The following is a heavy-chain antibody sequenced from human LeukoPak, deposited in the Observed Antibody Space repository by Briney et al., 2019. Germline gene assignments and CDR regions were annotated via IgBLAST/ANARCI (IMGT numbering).Heavy chain of an antibody. CDR3: ARDGPFYSSSCYRY. CDR2: IKQDGSEK. Sequence: GGSLRLSCAASGFTFSSYWMSWVRQAPGKGLEWVANIKQDGSEKYYVDSVKGRFTISRDNAKNSLYLQMDSLRAEDTAVYYCARDGPFYSSSCYRYWGQGTLVTVSS. J-gene: IGHJ4*02. D-gene: IGHD6-13*01. V-gene: IGHV3-7*01. CDR1: GFTFSSYW.